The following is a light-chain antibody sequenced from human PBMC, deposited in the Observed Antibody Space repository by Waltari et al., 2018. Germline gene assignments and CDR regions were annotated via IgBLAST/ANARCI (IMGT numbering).Light chain of an antibody. CDR2: SND. J-gene: IGLJ3*02. Sequence: QSVLTQPPSASGTPGQRVTISCSGSNSNIGSNVVNWYQQLPGKAPRLLIYSNDQRPAGVPDRFSGSKSRTSASLAISGLQSEDEADYYCATWDDRLTGVLFGGGTKVTVL. CDR1: NSNIGSNV. CDR3: ATWDDRLTGVL. V-gene: IGLV1-44*01.